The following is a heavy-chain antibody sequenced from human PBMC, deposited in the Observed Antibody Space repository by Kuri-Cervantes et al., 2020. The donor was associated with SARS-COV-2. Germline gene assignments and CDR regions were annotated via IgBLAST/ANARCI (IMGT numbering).Heavy chain of an antibody. CDR3: TRDDDTHSRCSRFDF. J-gene: IGHJ4*02. V-gene: IGHV3-33*08. CDR2: IWSHGSKQ. D-gene: IGHD3-22*01. Sequence: GGSLRLSCAASGFTFSSYAMSWVRQAPGKGLEWVAVIWSHGSKQYYADSVKGRFTISRDYSNNMLYLQMSSLRAEDTAVYYCTRDDDTHSRCSRFDFWGQGTLVTVSS. CDR1: GFTFSSYA.